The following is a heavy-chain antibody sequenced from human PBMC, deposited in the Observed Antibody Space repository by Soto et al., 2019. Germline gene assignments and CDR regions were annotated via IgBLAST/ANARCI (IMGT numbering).Heavy chain of an antibody. J-gene: IGHJ6*04. V-gene: IGHV3-74*01. CDR1: GFTLSGRS. CDR2: IDNAGTDS. D-gene: IGHD3-10*01. Sequence: EVQRVESGGGLVQPGGSLRLSCAASGFTLSGRSMHWVRQAPGKGLVWVSGIDNAGTDSTYADSVKGRFTSSRDNAKNMLYLQMNSLRVEDTAVYYCARGWFGPDVWGKGTTVTVSS. CDR3: ARGWFGPDV.